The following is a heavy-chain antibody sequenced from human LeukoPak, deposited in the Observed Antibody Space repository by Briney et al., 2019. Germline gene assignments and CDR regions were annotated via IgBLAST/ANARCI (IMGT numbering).Heavy chain of an antibody. CDR2: ISFDGSNK. V-gene: IGHV3-30*18. D-gene: IGHD3-22*01. Sequence: GRSLRLSCAASGFTFSNSGMHWVRQAPGKGLEWVAVISFDGSNKNFADSVKGRFTVSRDNSKNALYLQMNSLRAEDSAVYYCAKDQYSGSVVVTYFDYWGQGTLVTVSS. CDR1: GFTFSNSG. J-gene: IGHJ4*02. CDR3: AKDQYSGSVVVTYFDY.